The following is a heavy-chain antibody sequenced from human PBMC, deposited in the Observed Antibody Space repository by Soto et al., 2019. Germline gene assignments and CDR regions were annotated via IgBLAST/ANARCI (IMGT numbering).Heavy chain of an antibody. V-gene: IGHV3-9*01. J-gene: IGHJ4*02. CDR3: AKDVGSSGWYDGFHS. Sequence: EVQLVESGGGLVQPGRSLRLSCAASGFSFGDYAMQWVRQVPGKGLEWVSSISWNGESIGYADSVKGRFTISRDNGKKSVYLQMNSLRGEDTALYYCAKDVGSSGWYDGFHSWGQGTLVTVS. CDR2: ISWNGESI. D-gene: IGHD6-19*01. CDR1: GFSFGDYA.